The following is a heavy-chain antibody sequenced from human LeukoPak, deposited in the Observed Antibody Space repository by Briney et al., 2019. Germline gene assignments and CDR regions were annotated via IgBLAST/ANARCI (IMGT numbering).Heavy chain of an antibody. CDR1: GFTFSSYG. Sequence: GGSLRLSCAASGFTFSSYGMHWVRQAPGKGLEWVAVISYDGSNKYYADSVKGRFTISRDNSKNTLYLQMNSLRAEDTAVYYCARDLLRFLEWLPSGAFDIWGQGTMVTVSS. CDR3: ARDLLRFLEWLPSGAFDI. CDR2: ISYDGSNK. J-gene: IGHJ3*02. D-gene: IGHD3-3*01. V-gene: IGHV3-30*03.